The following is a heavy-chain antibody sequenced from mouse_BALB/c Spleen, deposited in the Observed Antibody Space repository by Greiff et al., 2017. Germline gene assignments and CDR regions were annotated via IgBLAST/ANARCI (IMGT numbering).Heavy chain of an antibody. CDR2: IWAGGST. V-gene: IGHV2-9*02. CDR1: GFSLTSYG. CDR3: ARETDYYGSSSYYAMDY. Sequence: VQLQESGPGLVAPSQSLSITCTVSGFSLTSYGVHWVRQPPGKGLEWLGVIWAGGSTNYNSALMSRLSISKDNSKSQVFLKMNSLQTDDTAMYYCARETDYYGSSSYYAMDYWGQGTSVTVSS. D-gene: IGHD1-1*01. J-gene: IGHJ4*01.